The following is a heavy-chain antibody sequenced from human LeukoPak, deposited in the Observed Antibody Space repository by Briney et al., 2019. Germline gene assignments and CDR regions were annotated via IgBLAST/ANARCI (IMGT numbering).Heavy chain of an antibody. CDR1: GYTFISYG. Sequence: ASVKVSCKASGYTFISYGINWVRQAPGQGLEWMGWISAYNGNTNYAQKLQGRVTMTEDTYTDTSTDIAYMELSSLTSDDTAVYYCATDWGRNSGSYFDLDIWGQGTMVTVSS. CDR2: ISAYNGNT. D-gene: IGHD1-26*01. V-gene: IGHV1-18*01. J-gene: IGHJ3*02. CDR3: ATDWGRNSGSYFDLDI.